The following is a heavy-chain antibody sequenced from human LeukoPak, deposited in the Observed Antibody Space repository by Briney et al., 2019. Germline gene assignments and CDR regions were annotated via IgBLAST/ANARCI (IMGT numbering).Heavy chain of an antibody. Sequence: PGGSLRLSCAASGFTFSSYWMSWVRQAPGKGLELVANIKQDGSEKYYVDSVKGRFTISRDNAKNSLYLQMNSLRAEDTAVYYCARDGTYSSSWYYYYYYMDVWGKGTTVTVSS. V-gene: IGHV3-7*01. CDR2: IKQDGSEK. D-gene: IGHD6-13*01. CDR1: GFTFSSYW. J-gene: IGHJ6*03. CDR3: ARDGTYSSSWYYYYYYMDV.